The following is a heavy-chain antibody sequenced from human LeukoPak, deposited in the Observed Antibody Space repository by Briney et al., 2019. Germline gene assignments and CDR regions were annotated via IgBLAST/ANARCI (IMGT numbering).Heavy chain of an antibody. CDR3: ARAKYSSSWYPHY. V-gene: IGHV1-2*02. J-gene: IGHJ4*02. CDR1: GYTFTGYY. CDR2: INPNGGGT. Sequence: ASVKVSCKASGYTFTGYYMHWVRQAPGQGLEWMGWINPNGGGTNYAQKFQGRVTMTRDTSISTAYMELSRLRSDDTAVYYCARAKYSSSWYPHYWGQGTLVTVSS. D-gene: IGHD6-13*01.